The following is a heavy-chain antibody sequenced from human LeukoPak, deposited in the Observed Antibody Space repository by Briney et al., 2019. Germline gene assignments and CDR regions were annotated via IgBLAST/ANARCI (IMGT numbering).Heavy chain of an antibody. CDR3: ARDSPYWYFDL. CDR2: IYHSGST. J-gene: IGHJ2*01. V-gene: IGHV4-30-2*01. CDR1: GGSISSGGYS. Sequence: SDTLSLTCAVSGGSISSGGYSWSWIRQPPGKGLEWIGYIYHSGSTYYNPSLKSRVTISVDRSKNQFSLKLSSVTAADTAVYYCARDSPYWYFDLWGRGTLVTVSS.